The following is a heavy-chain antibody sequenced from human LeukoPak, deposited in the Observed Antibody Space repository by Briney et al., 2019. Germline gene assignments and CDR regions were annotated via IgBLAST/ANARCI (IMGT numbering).Heavy chain of an antibody. CDR1: GFSFGANS. CDR2: INGDGNT. CDR3: AKDIGGGLLEY. D-gene: IGHD2-15*01. V-gene: IGHV3-43*02. J-gene: IGHJ4*02. Sequence: GGSLRLSCAASGFSFGANSMHWARQVPGKGLEWVSLINGDGNTYYAASVNGRFTVSRDNSKNSLCLQTSSLRPEDTALYYCAKDIGGGLLEYWGQGTLVTVSS.